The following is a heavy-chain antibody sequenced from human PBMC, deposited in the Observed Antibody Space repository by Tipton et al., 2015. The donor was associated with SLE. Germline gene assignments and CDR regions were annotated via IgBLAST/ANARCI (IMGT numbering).Heavy chain of an antibody. Sequence: TLSLTCTVSGGSISSSTYYWGWIRQSPGKGLEWIAEISQSGSTNCNPSLKSRVTISVDTSKNQFSLKLSSVTAADTAVYYCARRPMGLAAFDIWGQGTVVTVSS. V-gene: IGHV4-39*01. J-gene: IGHJ3*02. D-gene: IGHD3-16*01. CDR1: GGSISSSTYY. CDR2: ISQSGST. CDR3: ARRPMGLAAFDI.